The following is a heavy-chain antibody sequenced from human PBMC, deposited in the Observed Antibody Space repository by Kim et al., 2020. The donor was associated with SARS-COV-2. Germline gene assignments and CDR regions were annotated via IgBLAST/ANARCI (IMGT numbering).Heavy chain of an antibody. J-gene: IGHJ4*02. V-gene: IGHV6-1*01. D-gene: IGHD4-17*01. CDR3: ARERDYVGYSADFDY. CDR2: TYYRSKWSN. Sequence: SQTLSLTCAISGDSVSSNSAAWNWIRQPPSRGLEWLGRTYYRSKWSNDYAVSVRRRITINPDTSKNQFSLQLNSVTPEDTAVYYCARERDYVGYSADFDYWGQGTLVTVSS. CDR1: GDSVSSNSAA.